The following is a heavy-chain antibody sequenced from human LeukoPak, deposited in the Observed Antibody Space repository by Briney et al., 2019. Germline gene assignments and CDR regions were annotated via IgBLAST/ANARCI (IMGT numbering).Heavy chain of an antibody. J-gene: IGHJ4*02. CDR3: ARFILGPYGYFDY. V-gene: IGHV5-51*01. D-gene: IGHD3/OR15-3a*01. CDR2: IYPGDSDT. Sequence: GESLKISCKGSGYTFTTYWIAWVRQMPGKGLEWMGIIYPGDSDTRYSPSFQGQATISADKSISTAYLQWSSLKASDTATYYCARFILGPYGYFDYWGQGTLVTVSS. CDR1: GYTFTTYW.